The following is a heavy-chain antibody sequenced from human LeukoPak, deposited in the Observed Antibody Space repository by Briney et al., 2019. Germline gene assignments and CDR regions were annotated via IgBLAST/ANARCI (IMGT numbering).Heavy chain of an antibody. CDR3: ARQYSRVSYFDY. V-gene: IGHV4-59*01. Sequence: PGGSLRLSCAASGFTFSSYWMSWIRQPPGKGLEWIGYIYYSGSTNYNPSLKSRVTISVDTSKNQFSLKLSSVTAADTAVYYCARQYSRVSYFDYWGQGTLVTVSS. CDR1: GFTFSSYW. D-gene: IGHD3-22*01. J-gene: IGHJ4*02. CDR2: IYYSGST.